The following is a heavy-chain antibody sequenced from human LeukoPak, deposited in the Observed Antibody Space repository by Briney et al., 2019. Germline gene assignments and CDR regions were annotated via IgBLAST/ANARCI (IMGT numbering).Heavy chain of an antibody. D-gene: IGHD3-9*01. CDR3: AKGTSDAGYAPFDC. Sequence: GGSLRLSCAASGFTFSSYSMNWVRQAPGKGLEWVSLISGDGGSTYYADSVKGRFTISRDNSKNSLYLQMNSLRTEDTALYYCAKGTSDAGYAPFDCWGQGTLVTVSS. V-gene: IGHV3-43*02. J-gene: IGHJ4*02. CDR1: GFTFSSYS. CDR2: ISGDGGST.